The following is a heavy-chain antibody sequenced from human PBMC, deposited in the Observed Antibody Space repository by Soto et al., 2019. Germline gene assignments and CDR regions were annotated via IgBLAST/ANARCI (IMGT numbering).Heavy chain of an antibody. CDR3: ARLVYHTRLNYMYFDF. CDR1: GVSLTSGNW. J-gene: IGHJ4*02. CDR2: IFHDGTA. D-gene: IGHD3-10*01. V-gene: IGHV4-4*02. Sequence: PSETLSLTCAVSGVSLTSGNWWTWVRQSPQRGLEYIGEIFHDGTANYYPSFERRVAMSVDTSRNQFSLKLTSVTAADTAVYFCARLVYHTRLNYMYFDFWGPGTLVTVSS.